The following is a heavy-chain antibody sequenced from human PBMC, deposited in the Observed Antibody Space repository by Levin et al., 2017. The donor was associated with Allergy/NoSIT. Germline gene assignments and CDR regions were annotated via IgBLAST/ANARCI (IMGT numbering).Heavy chain of an antibody. CDR3: ARDLNWGGFGEDGYYYMDG. CDR2: ISSSSSYI. V-gene: IGHV3-21*01. D-gene: IGHD3-10*01. CDR1: GFTFSSYS. Sequence: LSLTCAASGFTFSSYSMNWVRQAPGKGLEWVSSISSSSSYIYYADSVKGRFTISRDNAKNSLYLQMNSLRAEDTAVYYCARDLNWGGFGEDGYYYMDGWGKGTTVTVSS. J-gene: IGHJ6*03.